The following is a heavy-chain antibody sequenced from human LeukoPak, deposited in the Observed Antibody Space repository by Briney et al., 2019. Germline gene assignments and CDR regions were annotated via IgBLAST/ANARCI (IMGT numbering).Heavy chain of an antibody. CDR3: ARTGDYSRGAFDI. J-gene: IGHJ3*02. CDR1: GGTFSSYA. Sequence: ASVKVSCKASGGTFSSYAISWVRQAPGQGLEWMGGIIPIFGTAKYAQKFQGRLTITADESTSTAYMELSRLSSEGTAVYYCARTGDYSRGAFDIWGQGTMVTVSS. V-gene: IGHV1-69*13. CDR2: IIPIFGTA. D-gene: IGHD4-11*01.